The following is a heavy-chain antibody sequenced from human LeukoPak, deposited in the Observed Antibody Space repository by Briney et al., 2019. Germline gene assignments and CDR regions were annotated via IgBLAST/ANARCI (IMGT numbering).Heavy chain of an antibody. V-gene: IGHV3-15*01. Sequence: GGSLRLSCAASGFTFSNAWMNWVRQAPGKGLEWVGRIKTSTDGGTTDYAAPVKGRFTISRDDSKNTLYLQMNSLKTEDTAVYYCTTAHSITIFGVSWGQGTMVTVSS. CDR1: GFTFSNAW. CDR3: TTAHSITIFGVS. J-gene: IGHJ3*01. CDR2: IKTSTDGGTT. D-gene: IGHD3-3*01.